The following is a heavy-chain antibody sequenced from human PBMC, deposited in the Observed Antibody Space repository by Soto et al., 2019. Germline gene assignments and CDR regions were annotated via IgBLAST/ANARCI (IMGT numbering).Heavy chain of an antibody. D-gene: IGHD3-22*01. Sequence: GGSLRLSCAASGFTFSSYAMSWVRQAPGKGLEWVSAISGSGGSTYYADSVKGRFTISRDNSKNTLYLQMNSLRAEDTAVYYCAKEPGDYDSSGFTAGYYYYGMDVWGQGTTVTVSS. CDR2: ISGSGGST. CDR3: AKEPGDYDSSGFTAGYYYYGMDV. J-gene: IGHJ6*02. V-gene: IGHV3-23*01. CDR1: GFTFSSYA.